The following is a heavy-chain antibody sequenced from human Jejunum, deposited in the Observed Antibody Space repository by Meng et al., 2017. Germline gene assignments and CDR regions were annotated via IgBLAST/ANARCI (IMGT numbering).Heavy chain of an antibody. Sequence: QLQLEESGPGLVKPSETLSLICTVSGGSISSNDYYWGWIRQPPGKGLEWIGSIYYSGSTYYNPSLKSRVTMSVDTSKNLFSLNLSSVTAADTAVYHCARQGGYGYDLDFWGQGTLVTVSS. CDR2: IYYSGST. CDR3: ARQGGYGYDLDF. CDR1: GGSISSNDYY. D-gene: IGHD5-18*01. V-gene: IGHV4-39*01. J-gene: IGHJ4*02.